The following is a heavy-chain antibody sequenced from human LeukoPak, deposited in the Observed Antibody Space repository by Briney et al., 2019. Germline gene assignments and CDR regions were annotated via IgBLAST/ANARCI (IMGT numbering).Heavy chain of an antibody. V-gene: IGHV1-8*01. D-gene: IGHD6-19*01. J-gene: IGHJ6*02. CDR3: ARGDYLAVAGLYYYYGMDV. CDR2: MNPNSGNT. Sequence: ASVKVSCKASRYTFTSYDINWVRQATGHGLEWMGWMNPNSGNTGYAQKFQGRVTMTRNTSISTAYMELSSLRSEDTAVYYCARGDYLAVAGLYYYYGMDVWGQGTTVTVSS. CDR1: RYTFTSYD.